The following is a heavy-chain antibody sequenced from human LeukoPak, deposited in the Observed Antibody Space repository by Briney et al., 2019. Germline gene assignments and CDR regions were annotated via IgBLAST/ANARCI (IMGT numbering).Heavy chain of an antibody. V-gene: IGHV4-34*01. J-gene: IGHJ6*03. CDR2: INHSGST. Sequence: PSETLSLTCAVYGGSLSGYYWSWIRQPPRKGLEWIGEINHSGSTTYNPALKSRVTISVDTSKKQLSLKMSSVTAADTAVYYCARPGDCSSTTCSGYMAVWGKGTTVTVSS. D-gene: IGHD2-2*01. CDR1: GGSLSGYY. CDR3: ARPGDCSSTTCSGYMAV.